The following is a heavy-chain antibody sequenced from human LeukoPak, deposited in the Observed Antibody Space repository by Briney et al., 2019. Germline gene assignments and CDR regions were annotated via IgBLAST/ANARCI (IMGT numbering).Heavy chain of an antibody. CDR3: AQTSDFWSGHHDY. V-gene: IGHV3-23*01. Sequence: GGSLRLSCAASGFTFTDYTMHWVRQAPGKGLEWVSAISGSGGSTYYADSVKGRFTISRDNSKNTLYLQMNSLRAEDTAVYYCAQTSDFWSGHHDYWGQGTLVTVSS. CDR1: GFTFTDYT. J-gene: IGHJ4*02. CDR2: ISGSGGST. D-gene: IGHD3-3*01.